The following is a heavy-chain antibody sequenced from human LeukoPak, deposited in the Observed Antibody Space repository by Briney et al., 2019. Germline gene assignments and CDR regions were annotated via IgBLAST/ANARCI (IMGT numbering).Heavy chain of an antibody. CDR2: IYTSGST. D-gene: IGHD1-1*01. V-gene: IGHV4-61*02. Sequence: SQTLSLTCTVSGGSISSGSYYWSWIRQPAGKGLEWIGRIYTSGSTNYNPSLKSRVTISVDTSKNQFSLKLSSVTAADTAVYYCARGTRWNDLLFDYWGQGTLVTVSS. J-gene: IGHJ4*02. CDR3: ARGTRWNDLLFDY. CDR1: GGSISSGSYY.